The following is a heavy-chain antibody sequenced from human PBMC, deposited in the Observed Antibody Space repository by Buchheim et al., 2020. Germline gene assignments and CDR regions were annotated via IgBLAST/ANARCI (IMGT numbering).Heavy chain of an antibody. D-gene: IGHD6-6*01. V-gene: IGHV3-74*01. Sequence: EVQLVESGGGLVQPGGSLRLSCAASGFTFNNYWMHWVRQAPGKGLVWVSRIDTDGSRTDFADSVKGRFSIYRDNAKKTANLQMNTLGAEDTAVYYCVRGGDHSSSSCGKSWGQGTL. CDR2: IDTDGSRT. CDR3: VRGGDHSSSSCGKS. CDR1: GFTFNNYW. J-gene: IGHJ5*02.